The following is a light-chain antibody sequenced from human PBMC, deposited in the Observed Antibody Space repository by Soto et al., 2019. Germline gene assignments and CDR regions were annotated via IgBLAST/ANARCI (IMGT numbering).Light chain of an antibody. V-gene: IGLV2-11*01. CDR1: SSDVGGYNY. CDR2: DVN. CDR3: CSFAGSYTSYV. Sequence: QSALTQPPSASGSPGQSVTISCTGTSSDVGGYNYVSWYQQHPGKAPKLMIYDVNKRPSGVPDRFSGSKSGNTASLTISGLQAEDEADYYCCSFAGSYTSYVFGTGTKVTVL. J-gene: IGLJ1*01.